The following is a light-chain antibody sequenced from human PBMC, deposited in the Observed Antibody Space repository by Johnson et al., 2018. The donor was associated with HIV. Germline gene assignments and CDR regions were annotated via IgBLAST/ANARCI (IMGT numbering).Light chain of an antibody. CDR3: GTWDSSLSAHYG. CDR1: SSNIGNNY. V-gene: IGLV1-51*02. Sequence: QSVLTQPPSVSAAPGQKVTISCSGRSSNIGNNYVSWYQQLPGTAPKLLIYENNKRPSGIPDRFSASKSGTSATLGITGLQTGDEADYYCGTWDSSLSAHYGFGTGSKITVL. CDR2: ENN. J-gene: IGLJ1*01.